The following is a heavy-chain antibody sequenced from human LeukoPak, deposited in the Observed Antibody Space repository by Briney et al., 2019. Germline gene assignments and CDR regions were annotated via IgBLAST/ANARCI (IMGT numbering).Heavy chain of an antibody. Sequence: SETLSLTCTVSGGSTSSYYWSWIRQPAGQGLEWIGRIYTSGSTNYNPSLKSRVTMSVDTSKNQFSLKLSSVTAADTAVYYCARDRRDIVVVPAANGGYYYYYMDVWGKGTTVTVSS. J-gene: IGHJ6*03. CDR3: ARDRRDIVVVPAANGGYYYYYMDV. CDR1: GGSTSSYY. V-gene: IGHV4-4*07. CDR2: IYTSGST. D-gene: IGHD2-2*01.